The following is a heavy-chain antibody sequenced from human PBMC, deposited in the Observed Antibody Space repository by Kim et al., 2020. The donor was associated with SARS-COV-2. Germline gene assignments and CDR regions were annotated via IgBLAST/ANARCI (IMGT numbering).Heavy chain of an antibody. J-gene: IGHJ4*02. CDR3: ARSLTVGRSPFGY. D-gene: IGHD6-13*01. Sequence: SPAFQGQVTISADKSISTAYLQLSSLKASDTAMYYCARSLTVGRSPFGYWGQGTLVTVSS. V-gene: IGHV5-51*01.